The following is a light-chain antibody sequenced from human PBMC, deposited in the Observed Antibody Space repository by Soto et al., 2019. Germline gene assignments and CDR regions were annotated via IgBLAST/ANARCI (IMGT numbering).Light chain of an antibody. CDR1: SSDVGGYNY. CDR2: EVS. Sequence: QSVLTQPPSASGSPGQSVTISCTGTSSDVGGYNYVSWYQQHPGKAPKLIISEVSKRPSGVPDRFSGSKSGNTASLTVSGLQAEDEADYCCSSYSISTAYLFGTGTKVTAL. V-gene: IGLV2-8*01. CDR3: SSYSISTAYL. J-gene: IGLJ1*01.